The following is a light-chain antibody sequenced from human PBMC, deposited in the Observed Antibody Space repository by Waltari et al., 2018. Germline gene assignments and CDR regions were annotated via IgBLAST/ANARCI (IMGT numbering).Light chain of an antibody. V-gene: IGLV2-14*03. CDR2: GVS. CDR3: NSYTRSNSLV. J-gene: IGLJ3*02. Sequence: WHQQHPCKAHKLFVYGVSERPPVVSNRFSGSKSGNTASRTISGLQADDEADYHCNSYTRSNSLVFGGGTKLTVL.